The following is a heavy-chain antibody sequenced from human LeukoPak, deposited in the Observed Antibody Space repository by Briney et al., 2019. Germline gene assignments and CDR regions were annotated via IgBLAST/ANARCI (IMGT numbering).Heavy chain of an antibody. CDR2: ITDSGGGT. J-gene: IGHJ4*02. D-gene: IGHD5-24*01. Sequence: GGSLRLSCAASGFTFSNHAMYWVRQAPGKGLEWVSAITDSGGGTYYTDSVKGRFTISRDNSRNTLYLQMNSLRAEDTAVYYCAKGTYNFYFGYWGQGTLVTVSS. CDR1: GFTFSNHA. CDR3: AKGTYNFYFGY. V-gene: IGHV3-23*01.